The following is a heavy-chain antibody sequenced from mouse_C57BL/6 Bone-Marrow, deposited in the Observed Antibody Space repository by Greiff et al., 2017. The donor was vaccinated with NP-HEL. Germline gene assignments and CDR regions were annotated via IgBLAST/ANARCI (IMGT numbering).Heavy chain of an antibody. V-gene: IGHV1-62-2*01. Sequence: VKLMESGAELVKPGASVKLSCKASGYTFTEYTIHWVKQRSGQGLEWIGWFYPGSGSIKYNEKFKDKATLTADKSSSTVYMELSRLTSEDSAVYFCARHEGADGYYVRFAYWGQGTLVTVSA. CDR3: ARHEGADGYYVRFAY. CDR1: GYTFTEYT. J-gene: IGHJ3*01. CDR2: FYPGSGSI. D-gene: IGHD2-3*01.